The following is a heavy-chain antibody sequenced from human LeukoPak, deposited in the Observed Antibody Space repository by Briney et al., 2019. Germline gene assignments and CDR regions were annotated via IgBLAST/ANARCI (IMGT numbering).Heavy chain of an antibody. V-gene: IGHV4-34*01. Sequence: SETLSVTCAVYGGSFSNYDGNWVRQPPGKGLEWLGEIKDKGRANYNPSLRRGVTVSVATSTNPFYLRLTYVTATDTAVYSCARRWKYGRNYYTVLWGQGTMVSVSS. J-gene: IGHJ4*02. CDR2: IKDKGRA. CDR1: GGSFSNYD. CDR3: ARRWKYGRNYYTVL. D-gene: IGHD1-7*01.